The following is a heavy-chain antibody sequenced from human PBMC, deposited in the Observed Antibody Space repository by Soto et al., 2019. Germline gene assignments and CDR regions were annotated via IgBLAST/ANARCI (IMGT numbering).Heavy chain of an antibody. Sequence: VGSLRLSCAASAFTFSISWMHWVRQAPGKGLEWISNIRSATSDMYYADSVKGRFTISRDNAKNSLYLQMSSLRAEDTAVYYCARDHDWAFDIWGQGTVVTVSS. D-gene: IGHD2-21*01. V-gene: IGHV3-48*01. CDR1: AFTFSISW. J-gene: IGHJ3*02. CDR3: ARDHDWAFDI. CDR2: IRSATSDM.